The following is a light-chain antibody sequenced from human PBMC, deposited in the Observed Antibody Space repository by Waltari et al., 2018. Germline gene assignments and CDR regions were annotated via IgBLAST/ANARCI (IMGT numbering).Light chain of an antibody. J-gene: IGLJ2*01. CDR2: DVS. V-gene: IGLV2-14*03. CDR3: SSYISSDTLEL. Sequence: HSALTQPASVSGSPGQSITISCTGTSSDIGNYNYSSWYQQHPGKAPKLMIFDVSNRPSGVSDRFSGSKSGNTASLTISGLQAEDEADYYCSSYISSDTLELFGGGTSLTVL. CDR1: SSDIGNYNY.